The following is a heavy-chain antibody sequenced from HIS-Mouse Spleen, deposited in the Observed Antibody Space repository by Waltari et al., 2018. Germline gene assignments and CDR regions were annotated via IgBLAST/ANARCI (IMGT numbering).Heavy chain of an antibody. Sequence: QLQLQGSGPGLVKPSETLSLTCTVSGGSIRRSSYYWGWIRQPPGKGLEWIGSIYYSGSTYYNPSLKSRVTISVDTSKNQFSLKLSSVTAADTAVYYCAREIPYSSSWYDWYFDLWGRGTLVTVSS. CDR2: IYYSGST. J-gene: IGHJ2*01. V-gene: IGHV4-39*07. CDR1: GGSIRRSSYY. CDR3: AREIPYSSSWYDWYFDL. D-gene: IGHD6-13*01.